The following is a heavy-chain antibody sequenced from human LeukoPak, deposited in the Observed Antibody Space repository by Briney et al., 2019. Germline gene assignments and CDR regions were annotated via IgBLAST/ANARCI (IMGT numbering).Heavy chain of an antibody. D-gene: IGHD3-3*01. V-gene: IGHV3-21*01. CDR3: AKSQDFWSGSSNWFDP. J-gene: IGHJ5*02. CDR2: ISSSSSYI. Sequence: GGSLRLSCAASGFTFSSYSMNWVRQAPGKGLEWVSSISSSSSYIYYADSVKGRFTISRDNAKNSLYLQTNSLRAEDTAVYYCAKSQDFWSGSSNWFDPWGQGTLVTVSS. CDR1: GFTFSSYS.